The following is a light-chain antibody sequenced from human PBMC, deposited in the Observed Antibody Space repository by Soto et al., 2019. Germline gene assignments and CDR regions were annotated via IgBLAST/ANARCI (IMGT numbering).Light chain of an antibody. J-gene: IGKJ1*01. CDR1: QSVSSSY. CDR3: LQYGSSVWT. V-gene: IGKV3-20*01. CDR2: GAS. Sequence: EIVLTQSPGTLSLSPGERATLSCRASQSVSSSYLAWYQQKPGRAPRLLIYGASSRATGIPDRFSGSGSGTDFTLTIPRLEPEDFAVYYCLQYGSSVWTFGQGTKVDI.